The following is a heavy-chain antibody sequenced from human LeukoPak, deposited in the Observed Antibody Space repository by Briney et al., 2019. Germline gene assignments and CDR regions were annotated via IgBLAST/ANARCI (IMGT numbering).Heavy chain of an antibody. V-gene: IGHV3-9*01. CDR3: AKGGHPTRYYYGMDV. CDR2: INWNSGNI. D-gene: IGHD2-15*01. CDR1: GFTFDDSV. Sequence: GGSLRLSCAGAGFTFDDSVMHWVRQAPGKGLEWVSTINWNSGNIGYADSVKGRFTISRDNAKNSLFLQMNSLRTEYTALYYCAKGGHPTRYYYGMDVWGQGTTVTVSS. J-gene: IGHJ6*02.